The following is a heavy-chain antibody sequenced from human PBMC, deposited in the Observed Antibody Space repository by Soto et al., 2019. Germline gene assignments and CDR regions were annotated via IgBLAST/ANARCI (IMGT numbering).Heavy chain of an antibody. CDR1: GGSISSGGDY. CDR3: ARDNYSTCSGYYPSSAEYFQH. J-gene: IGHJ1*01. D-gene: IGHD3-3*01. V-gene: IGHV4-31*03. Sequence: QVQLQESGPGLVKPSQTLSLTCTVSGGSISSGGDYWSWIRQYPGKSLEWIGYISYSGSTYYKPYLRSRITISVDTSKSLFFLKLRSVTAAYTAVYYWARDNYSTCSGYYPSSAEYFQHWGQGTLVIVSS. CDR2: ISYSGST.